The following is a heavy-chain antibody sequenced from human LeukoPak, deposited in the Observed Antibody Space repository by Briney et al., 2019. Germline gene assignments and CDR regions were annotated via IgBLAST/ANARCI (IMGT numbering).Heavy chain of an antibody. Sequence: SETLSLTCAVYGGSFSGYYWSWIRQPPGKGLEWIGEINHSGSTNYNPSLKSRVTISVDTSKNQLSLKLSSVTAADTAVYYCARVFDSSGYYPDYFDYWGQGTLVTVSS. D-gene: IGHD3-22*01. CDR1: GGSFSGYY. CDR2: INHSGST. CDR3: ARVFDSSGYYPDYFDY. J-gene: IGHJ4*02. V-gene: IGHV4-34*01.